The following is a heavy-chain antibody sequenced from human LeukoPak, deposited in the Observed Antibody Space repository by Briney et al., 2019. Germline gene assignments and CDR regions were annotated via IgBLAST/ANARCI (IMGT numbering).Heavy chain of an antibody. CDR1: GFPFSSYW. V-gene: IGHV3-21*01. CDR3: ARDRGGVAGIDY. CDR2: ISSSSSYI. J-gene: IGHJ4*02. Sequence: GGSLRLSCVASGFPFSSYWMTWVRQAPGKGLEWVSSISSSSSYIYYADSVKGRFTISRDNAKNSLYLQMNSLRAEDTAVYYCARDRGGVAGIDYWGQGTLVTVSS. D-gene: IGHD6-19*01.